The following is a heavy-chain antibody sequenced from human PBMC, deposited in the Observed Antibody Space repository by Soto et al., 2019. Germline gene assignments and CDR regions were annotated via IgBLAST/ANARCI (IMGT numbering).Heavy chain of an antibody. J-gene: IGHJ3*02. V-gene: IGHV1-69*01. CDR2: IISIFVTA. CDR3: ARDQGHPYGVAI. D-gene: IGHD3-10*01. Sequence: QVQLVQSAAEVKKPGSSVKVSCKASGGTFISYAISWVRQATGKGLEWMVGIISIFVTANYAQKFQCRVTMTAYESTSTAYMEMSSMRSEDTAVDYCARDQGHPYGVAICGQGTMVTFAS. CDR1: GGTFISYA.